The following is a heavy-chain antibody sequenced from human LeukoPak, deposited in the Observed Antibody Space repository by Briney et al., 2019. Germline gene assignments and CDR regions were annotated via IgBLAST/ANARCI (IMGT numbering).Heavy chain of an antibody. CDR3: ARVGRGYCSSTSCRRRGWFDP. J-gene: IGHJ5*02. CDR1: GGPFSGYY. V-gene: IGHV4-34*01. D-gene: IGHD2-2*01. CDR2: INHSGST. Sequence: PSETLSLTCAVYGGPFSGYYWSWIRQPPGKGLEWIGEINHSGSTNYNPSLKSRVTISVDTSKNQFSLKLSSVTAADTAGYYCARVGRGYCSSTSCRRRGWFDPWGQGTLVTVSS.